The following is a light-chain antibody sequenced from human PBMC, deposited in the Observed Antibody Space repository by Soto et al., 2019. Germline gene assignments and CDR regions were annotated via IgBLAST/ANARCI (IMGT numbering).Light chain of an antibody. CDR1: QSVSSSY. J-gene: IGKJ1*01. V-gene: IGKV3-20*01. CDR2: GAS. CDR3: QQYGSSPGT. Sequence: IGLSQSVGTVSLTQRERATLYCMASQSVSSSYLAWYQQKPGQAPRLLIYGASSRATGIPDRFSGSGSGTDFTLTISRLEPEDFAVYYCQQYGSSPGTFGQGTKVDI.